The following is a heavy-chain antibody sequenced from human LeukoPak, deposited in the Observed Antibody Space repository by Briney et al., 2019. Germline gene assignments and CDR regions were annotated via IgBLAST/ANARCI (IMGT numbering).Heavy chain of an antibody. J-gene: IGHJ5*02. CDR2: ISYDGSNK. Sequence: GGSLRLSCAASGFTFSSYAMHWVRQAPGKGLEWVAVISYDGSNKYYADSVKGRFTISRDNSKNTLYLQMNSLRAEDTAVYYCAREMATITAWFDPWGQGTLVTVSS. V-gene: IGHV3-30-3*01. CDR1: GFTFSSYA. CDR3: AREMATITAWFDP. D-gene: IGHD5-24*01.